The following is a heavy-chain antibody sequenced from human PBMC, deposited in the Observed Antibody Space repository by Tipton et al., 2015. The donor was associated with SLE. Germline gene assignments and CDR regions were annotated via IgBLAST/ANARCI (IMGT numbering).Heavy chain of an antibody. V-gene: IGHV4-30-2*01. J-gene: IGHJ4*02. CDR3: ARARGPPAAADY. D-gene: IGHD6-13*01. CDR1: GGSISSYS. CDR2: IYHSGST. Sequence: TLSLTCAVSGGSISSYSWSWIRQPPGKGLEWIGYIYHSGSTYYNPSLKSRVTISVDRSKNQFSLKLSSVTAADTAVYYCARARGPPAAADYWGQGTLVTVSS.